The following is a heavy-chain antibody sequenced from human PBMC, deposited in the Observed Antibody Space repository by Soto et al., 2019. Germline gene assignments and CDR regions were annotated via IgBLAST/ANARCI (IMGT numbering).Heavy chain of an antibody. D-gene: IGHD3-16*01. CDR2: IYYSEST. CDR1: VVSISSYY. J-gene: IGHJ2*01. CDR3: ARGGLEGDNWYFDL. Sequence: SETLSLTCTFSVVSISSYYWSCIRHPPGKGLEWIGYIYYSESTNYNPSLKSRVTISVDTSKNQFSLKLSSVTAADTAVYYCARGGLEGDNWYFDLWGRGTLVIVS. V-gene: IGHV4-59*01.